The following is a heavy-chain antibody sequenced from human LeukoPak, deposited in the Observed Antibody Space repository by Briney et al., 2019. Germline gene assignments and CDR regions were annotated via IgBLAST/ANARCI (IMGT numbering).Heavy chain of an antibody. V-gene: IGHV4-59*01. Sequence: SETLSLTCTVSGGSISSYYWSWIRQPPGEGLEWIGYIYYSGSTNYNPSLKSRVTISVDTSKNQFSLKLSSVTAADTAVYYCARTTDYARAFDIWGQGTMVTVSS. D-gene: IGHD4-17*01. CDR3: ARTTDYARAFDI. CDR1: GGSISSYY. CDR2: IYYSGST. J-gene: IGHJ3*02.